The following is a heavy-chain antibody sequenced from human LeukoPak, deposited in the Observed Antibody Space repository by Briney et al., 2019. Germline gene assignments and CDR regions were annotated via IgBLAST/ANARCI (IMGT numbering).Heavy chain of an antibody. V-gene: IGHV4-4*07. CDR2: MYISVST. CDR1: GVSITNYY. CDR3: GRYYLVGALLDS. J-gene: IGHJ4*02. D-gene: IGHD1-26*01. Sequence: SETLSLTCTVSGVSITNYYWAWIRQPAGKGLEWIGRMYISVSTNYNPSLKSRVSISIDKTKNKLYLKLRSVTGADTAVYYCGRYYLVGALLDSWGQGTLVTVSS.